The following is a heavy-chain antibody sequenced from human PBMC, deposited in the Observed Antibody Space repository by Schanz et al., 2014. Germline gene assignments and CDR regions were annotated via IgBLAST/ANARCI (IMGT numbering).Heavy chain of an antibody. D-gene: IGHD5-12*01. CDR1: GFTFSIYA. CDR2: FIYIGGNT. V-gene: IGHV3-23*04. Sequence: EVQLVESGGGLVQPGGSLRLSCSASGFTFSIYAMHWVRQAPGKGLVWVSFIYIGGNTYYADSVKGRFTISRDNSKNTLYLQMNSLRAEDTAVYYCARKVVATIGGYYDNWGQGTLVTVSS. J-gene: IGHJ4*02. CDR3: ARKVVATIGGYYDN.